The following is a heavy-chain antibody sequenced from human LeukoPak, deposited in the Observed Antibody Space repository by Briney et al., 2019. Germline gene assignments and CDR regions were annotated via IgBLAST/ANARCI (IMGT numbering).Heavy chain of an antibody. J-gene: IGHJ4*02. V-gene: IGHV3-21*01. Sequence: PGGSVRLSCAVSGFTFSKYDMNWVRQAPGKGLEWVSSISTTSTYIYYADSVKGRFTVSRDNAKNSLYLQMNSLRADDTAVYYCARDLAAARIAVAGSDYWGQGTLVTVSS. CDR2: ISTTSTYI. D-gene: IGHD6-19*01. CDR3: ARDLAAARIAVAGSDY. CDR1: GFTFSKYD.